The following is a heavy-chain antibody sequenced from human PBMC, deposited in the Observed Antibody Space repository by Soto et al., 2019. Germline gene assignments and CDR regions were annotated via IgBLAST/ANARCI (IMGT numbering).Heavy chain of an antibody. D-gene: IGHD3-10*01. CDR2: LGYDGSDK. J-gene: IGHJ4*02. V-gene: IGHV3-33*01. CDR3: ARDRLYGSANYNLPPDY. CDR1: GFFFSNYG. Sequence: QAQLVESGGGVVQPGRSLRLSCAASGFFFSNYGMPWVRQAPGKGLGWVAVLGYDGSDKYYADSVKGRFTISRDNSKNTLYLQINSLRAEDTAMYYCARDRLYGSANYNLPPDYWGQGTLVTVSS.